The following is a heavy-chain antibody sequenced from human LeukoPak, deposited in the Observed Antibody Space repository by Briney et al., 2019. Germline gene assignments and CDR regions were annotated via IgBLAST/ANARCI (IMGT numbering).Heavy chain of an antibody. V-gene: IGHV4-4*07. Sequence: SETLSLTCTVSGGSSSNYFCTWLRQSAGAGLECIGRIHTSGTTYYNPSLKSRVSMSVDTSKNELSLRLNSVTAADTAVYYCARDPAGHGRYFDYWGQGALVTVSS. D-gene: IGHD1-14*01. CDR1: GGSSSNYF. J-gene: IGHJ4*02. CDR2: IHTSGTT. CDR3: ARDPAGHGRYFDY.